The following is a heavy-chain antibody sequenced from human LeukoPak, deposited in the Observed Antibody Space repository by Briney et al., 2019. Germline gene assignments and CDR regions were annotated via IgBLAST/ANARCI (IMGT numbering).Heavy chain of an antibody. V-gene: IGHV3-23*01. Sequence: GGSLRLSCAASGFTSSSHAMSWVRQAPGKGLEWVSSIGGSGKNTFYADAVKGRFTISRDNSKDTLYLQMNNLRAEDTAVYYCAKDLETINPTMDWGQGTLVTVSS. D-gene: IGHD3-10*01. CDR2: IGGSGKNT. CDR3: AKDLETINPTMD. J-gene: IGHJ4*02. CDR1: GFTSSSHA.